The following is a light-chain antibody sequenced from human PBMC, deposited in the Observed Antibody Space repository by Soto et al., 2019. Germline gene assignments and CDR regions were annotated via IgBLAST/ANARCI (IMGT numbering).Light chain of an antibody. J-gene: IGKJ3*01. CDR3: QQSYFTTGGGFT. Sequence: DIQMTQSPSSLSASVGDRVTITCRASQSISSYLSWYQQKPGKAPRLLIYAASSLQSGVPSRFSGSGSGTDFTLTISSLQPEDFAVYYCQQSYFTTGGGFTFGPGTKVDL. V-gene: IGKV1-39*01. CDR1: QSISSY. CDR2: AAS.